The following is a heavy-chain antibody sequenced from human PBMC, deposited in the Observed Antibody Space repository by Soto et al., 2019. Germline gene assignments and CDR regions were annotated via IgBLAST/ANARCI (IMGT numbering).Heavy chain of an antibody. J-gene: IGHJ5*02. CDR2: ISHDGRIE. V-gene: IGHV3-30-3*01. CDR1: GCTFSTFA. CDR3: ARDALPDDFRSGGYWFDP. D-gene: IGHD3-3*01. Sequence: GSLQIACSASGCTFSTFALHWVRQAPGEGLEWVALISHDGRIEKYADSVKGRFTISRDNSKNTLYMQMDSLRLEDTGVYYCARDALPDDFRSGGYWFDPWGQGTQVTVYS.